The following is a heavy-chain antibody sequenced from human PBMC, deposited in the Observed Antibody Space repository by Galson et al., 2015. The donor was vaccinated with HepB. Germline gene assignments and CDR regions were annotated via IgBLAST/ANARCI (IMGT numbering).Heavy chain of an antibody. D-gene: IGHD4-23*01. CDR1: GDSISSSDYY. CDR2: IYYSGST. Sequence: ETLSLTCTVSGDSISSSDYYWGWIRQPPGQGLEWIGSIYYSGSTYYSPSLKSRVTMTVDTSKNQFSLKLSSVTAADTAVYYCATSQGYGGNSNYWGQGTLVTVSS. J-gene: IGHJ4*02. V-gene: IGHV4-39*01. CDR3: ATSQGYGGNSNY.